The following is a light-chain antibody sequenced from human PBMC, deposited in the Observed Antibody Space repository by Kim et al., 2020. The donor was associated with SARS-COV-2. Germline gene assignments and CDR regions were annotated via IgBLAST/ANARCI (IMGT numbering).Light chain of an antibody. CDR2: GAS. J-gene: IGKJ4*01. V-gene: IGKV3-15*01. CDR1: QSVSSN. Sequence: SPGERATLPCRACQSVSSNLAWYQQKTGQAPRLLIYGASTRATGIPARFSGSGSGTAFTLTISSLQSEDFAVYYCQQYNNWPLTFGGGTKVDIK. CDR3: QQYNNWPLT.